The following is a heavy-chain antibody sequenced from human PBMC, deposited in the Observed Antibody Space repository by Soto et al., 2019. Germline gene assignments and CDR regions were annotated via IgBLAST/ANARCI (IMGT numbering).Heavy chain of an antibody. CDR1: VGSFTSNNW. V-gene: IGHV4-4*02. CDR2: IYRTGST. Sequence: QVQLQESGPGLVKPSGTLSLTCAVSVGSFTSNNWWTWVRQPPGQGLEWIGEIYRTGSTNSNQSLNSRVTISLDKSENQFSRKVASLTAADTAVYYCASRDPGTSVDYWGQGTLVTVSS. J-gene: IGHJ4*02. D-gene: IGHD1-7*01. CDR3: ASRDPGTSVDY.